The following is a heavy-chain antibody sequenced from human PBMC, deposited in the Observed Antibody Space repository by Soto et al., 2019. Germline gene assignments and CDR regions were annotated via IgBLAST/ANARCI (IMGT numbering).Heavy chain of an antibody. CDR2: IGGSGGNT. Sequence: EVQLLESGGGLVQPGGSLRLSCAASGFTFNNYAMSWVRQAPGKGLEWVSAIGGSGGNTYYADSVKGRFTISRDNSKSTLYVQMNSLIAEDTAVYYGAKETSLSGRYYGMDVWGQGTTVTVSS. CDR3: AKETSLSGRYYGMDV. V-gene: IGHV3-23*01. CDR1: GFTFNNYA. D-gene: IGHD1-26*01. J-gene: IGHJ6*02.